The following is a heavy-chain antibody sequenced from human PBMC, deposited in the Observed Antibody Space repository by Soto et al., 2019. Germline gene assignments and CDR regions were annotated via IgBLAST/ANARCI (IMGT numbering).Heavy chain of an antibody. CDR3: AKGTLSGGYYPFDY. V-gene: IGHV3-23*01. CDR2: ISGSSSRI. J-gene: IGHJ4*02. CDR1: GFTFGDYG. D-gene: IGHD3-22*01. Sequence: GGSLRLSCAASGFTFGDYGMSWVRQGPGKGLEWVSTISGSSSRIFYADSVKGRFTISRDKSKNTVYLQMNSLGADDTAIYYCAKGTLSGGYYPFDYWGQGTLVTV.